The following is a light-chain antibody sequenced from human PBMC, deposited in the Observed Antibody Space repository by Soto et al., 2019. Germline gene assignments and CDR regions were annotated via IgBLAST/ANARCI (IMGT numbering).Light chain of an antibody. V-gene: IGKV3-11*01. J-gene: IGKJ4*01. CDR2: SAS. Sequence: EVVLTQSPATLSLSPGERASLSCRASQSVGNDLVWYHQKRGQAPRVVIYSASNRATGIPARFSGSGSGTDFTLTISSLEPEDFAVYYCLQRCDWPPTFGGGTRVEFK. CDR1: QSVGND. CDR3: LQRCDWPPT.